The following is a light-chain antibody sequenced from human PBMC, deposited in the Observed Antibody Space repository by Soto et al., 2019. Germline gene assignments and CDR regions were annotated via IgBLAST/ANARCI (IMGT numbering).Light chain of an antibody. CDR2: DAS. CDR3: QQRANWPLA. Sequence: EIVLTQSPATLSLFPGERATLSCRASQSVSSYLAWYQHKPGQAPRLLIYDASNRATGIPARFSGSGSGTAFTLTISSLEPADFAVYYWQQRANWPLAFGGGTKVESK. V-gene: IGKV3-11*01. CDR1: QSVSSY. J-gene: IGKJ4*01.